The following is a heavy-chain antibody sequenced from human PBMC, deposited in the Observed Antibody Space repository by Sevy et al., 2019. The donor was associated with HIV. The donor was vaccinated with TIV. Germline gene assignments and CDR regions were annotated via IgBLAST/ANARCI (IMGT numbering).Heavy chain of an antibody. Sequence: GSLRLSCAASGFTFSSYSMNWVRQAPGKGLEWVSSISSSSSYIYYADSVKGRFTISRDNAKNSLYLQMNSLRAEDTAVYYCARDTYYDFWSGPHYYYYGMDVWGQGTTVTVSS. V-gene: IGHV3-21*01. J-gene: IGHJ6*02. CDR1: GFTFSSYS. CDR3: ARDTYYDFWSGPHYYYYGMDV. D-gene: IGHD3-3*01. CDR2: ISSSSSYI.